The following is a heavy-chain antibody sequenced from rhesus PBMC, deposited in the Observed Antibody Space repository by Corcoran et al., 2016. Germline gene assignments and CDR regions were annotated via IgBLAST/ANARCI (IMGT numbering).Heavy chain of an antibody. D-gene: IGHD3-28*01. V-gene: IGHV3S5*01. CDR3: AKDRPYYYDSGFYFDY. Sequence: EVQLVESGGGLVQPGGSLRLSCAASGFTFSSYGLSWVRQAPGKGLEWGSYIINGGGSTYYADSVKGRFTISRDNSKNTLSLQMNSLRAEDTAVYYCAKDRPYYYDSGFYFDYWGQGVLVTVSS. J-gene: IGHJ4*01. CDR1: GFTFSSYG. CDR2: YIINGGGST.